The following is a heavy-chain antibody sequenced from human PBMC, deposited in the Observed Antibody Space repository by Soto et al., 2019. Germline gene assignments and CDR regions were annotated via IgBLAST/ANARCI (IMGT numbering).Heavy chain of an antibody. CDR3: ARDGSYDSSGYYFDY. Sequence: EVQLVESGGGLVKPGGSLRLSCAASGFTFSSYSMNWVRQAPGKGLEWVSSISSSGSYIYYADSVKGRFTLSRDNAKNSLYLQMNSLRAEDTAVYYCARDGSYDSSGYYFDYGGQGTLVTVSS. J-gene: IGHJ4*02. CDR2: ISSSGSYI. D-gene: IGHD3-22*01. CDR1: GFTFSSYS. V-gene: IGHV3-21*01.